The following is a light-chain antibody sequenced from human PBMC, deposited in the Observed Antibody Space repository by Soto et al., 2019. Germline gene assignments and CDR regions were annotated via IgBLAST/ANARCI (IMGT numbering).Light chain of an antibody. J-gene: IGLJ2*01. CDR3: SSYTSSSTLLVV. CDR1: SSDVGGYNY. CDR2: DVS. V-gene: IGLV2-14*01. Sequence: QSALTQPGSVSGSPGQSITISCTGTSSDVGGYNYVSWYQQHPGKAPKLMIYDVSNRPSGVSNRFSGSKSGNTASLTISGLQAEDEADSYCSSYTSSSTLLVVFGGGTKLTVL.